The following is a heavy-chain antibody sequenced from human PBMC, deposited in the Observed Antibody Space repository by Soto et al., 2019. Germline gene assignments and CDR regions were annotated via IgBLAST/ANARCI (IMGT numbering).Heavy chain of an antibody. CDR1: GFTFSSYA. V-gene: IGHV3-23*01. D-gene: IGHD4-17*01. J-gene: IGHJ5*02. Sequence: GGSLRLSCSASGFTFSSYAMSWVRQALGKGLEWVSAISGSGGSTHYADSVKGRFTISRDNSKKTLYLQMNSLRAEDKAVYYCAKDHRDYGDYPNRFDPWGQGTLVTVSS. CDR2: ISGSGGST. CDR3: AKDHRDYGDYPNRFDP.